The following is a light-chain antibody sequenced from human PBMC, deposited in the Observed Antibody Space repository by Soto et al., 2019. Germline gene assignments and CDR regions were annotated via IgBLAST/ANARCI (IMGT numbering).Light chain of an antibody. Sequence: QSVLTQPPSASASLGASVTLTCTLSSGYSNYKVDWYQQRPGKGPRFVMRVGTGGIVGSKGDGIPDRFSVLGLGLNRYLTIKNIQEEDESDYHCGADHGSGSNFVVVFGGGTKLTAL. CDR2: VGTGGIVG. J-gene: IGLJ2*01. V-gene: IGLV9-49*01. CDR1: SGYSNYK. CDR3: GADHGSGSNFVVV.